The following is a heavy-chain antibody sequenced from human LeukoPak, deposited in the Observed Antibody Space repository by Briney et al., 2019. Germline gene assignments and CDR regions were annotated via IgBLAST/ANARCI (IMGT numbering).Heavy chain of an antibody. CDR2: IYTSGST. J-gene: IGHJ4*02. CDR3: AGENAPRGYGYGLDY. D-gene: IGHD5-18*01. CDR1: GGSISSYY. V-gene: IGHV4-4*07. Sequence: PSETLSLTCTVSGGSISSYYWSWIRQPAGKGLEWIGRIYTSGSTNYNPSLKSRVTMSVDTSKNQFSLKLSSVTAADTAVYYCAGENAPRGYGYGLDYWGQGTLVTVSS.